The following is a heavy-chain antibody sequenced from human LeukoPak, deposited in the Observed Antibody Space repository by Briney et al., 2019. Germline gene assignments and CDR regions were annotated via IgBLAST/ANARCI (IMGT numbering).Heavy chain of an antibody. D-gene: IGHD6-13*01. Sequence: GGSLRLFCAASGFTFSTYAMSWVRQAPGKGLEWVSSISGGGGNTYFADSVKGRFTISRDNSKNTLYLQMNSLRAEDTALYYCGRGGSSWLYFFEYWGQGTPVTVSS. J-gene: IGHJ4*02. CDR3: GRGGSSWLYFFEY. CDR2: ISGGGGNT. V-gene: IGHV3-23*01. CDR1: GFTFSTYA.